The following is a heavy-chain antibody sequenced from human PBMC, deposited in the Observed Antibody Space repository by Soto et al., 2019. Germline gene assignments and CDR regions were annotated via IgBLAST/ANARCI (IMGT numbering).Heavy chain of an antibody. CDR3: VGGQYYFDY. J-gene: IGHJ4*02. Sequence: QVQLVESGGGVVKPGRSLRLSCAASGFPFTTYGMHWVREGPGKGLEWVAVISYDGSNKYYADSMKGRFTISRDNSKNTLYLQMNSLRPEDTALYYCVGGQYYFDYRGQGTLVTVSS. D-gene: IGHD3-10*01. V-gene: IGHV3-30*03. CDR1: GFPFTTYG. CDR2: ISYDGSNK.